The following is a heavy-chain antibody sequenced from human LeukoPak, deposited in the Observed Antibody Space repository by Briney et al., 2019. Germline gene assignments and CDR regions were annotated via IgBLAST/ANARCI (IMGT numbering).Heavy chain of an antibody. J-gene: IGHJ4*02. CDR3: ARAQHYFDS. CDR1: GFTFTDYY. CDR2: ITSSSAYT. Sequence: GGSLRLSCAASGFTFTDYYMSWIRQAPGKGLEWLSYITSSSAYTNYADPVKGRFTISRDNAKNSLYLQMNSLRAEDTAVYYCARAQHYFDSWGQGALVTVSS. D-gene: IGHD2-2*01. V-gene: IGHV3-11*06.